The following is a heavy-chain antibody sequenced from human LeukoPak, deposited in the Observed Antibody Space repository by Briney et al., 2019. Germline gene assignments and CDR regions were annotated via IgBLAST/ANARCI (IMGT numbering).Heavy chain of an antibody. Sequence: ASVKVSCKASGYTFTSHDINWVRQATGQGLEWMGWMNPNSGNTGYAQKFQGRVTFTRNTSISTAYMELTSLRSEDTAVYYCAAEVRDGYQSLPEWDWFDPWGQGTLATVSS. CDR2: MNPNSGNT. CDR3: AAEVRDGYQSLPEWDWFDP. D-gene: IGHD5-24*01. CDR1: GYTFTSHD. J-gene: IGHJ5*02. V-gene: IGHV1-8*03.